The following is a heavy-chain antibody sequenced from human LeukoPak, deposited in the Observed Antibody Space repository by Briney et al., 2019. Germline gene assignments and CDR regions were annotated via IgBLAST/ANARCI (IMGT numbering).Heavy chain of an antibody. CDR1: GGSISSYY. D-gene: IGHD2-2*01. CDR2: IYTSGST. J-gene: IGHJ3*02. Sequence: SETLSLTCTVSGGSISSYYWSRIRQPAGKGLEWIGRIYTSGSTNYNPSLKSRVTMSVDTSKNQFSLKLSSVTAADTAVYYCARGRYCSSTSCPGDAFDIWGQGTMVTVSS. CDR3: ARGRYCSSTSCPGDAFDI. V-gene: IGHV4-4*07.